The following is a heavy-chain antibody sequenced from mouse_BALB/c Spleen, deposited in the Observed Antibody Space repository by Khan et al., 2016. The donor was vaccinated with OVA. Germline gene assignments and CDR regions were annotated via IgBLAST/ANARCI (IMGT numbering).Heavy chain of an antibody. CDR2: IYPGNSDT. CDR3: ARSYDSFYFDY. Sequence: EVQLQESGTVLARPGASVKMSCKASGYSFTNYWMHWVKQRPGQVLEWIGTIYPGNSDTRYNQTFKDKAKLTAVTSASTAYMDLSSLTSEDSAVYYCARSYDSFYFDYWGQGATLTVSS. V-gene: IGHV1-5*01. CDR1: GYSFTNYW. D-gene: IGHD2-4*01. J-gene: IGHJ2*01.